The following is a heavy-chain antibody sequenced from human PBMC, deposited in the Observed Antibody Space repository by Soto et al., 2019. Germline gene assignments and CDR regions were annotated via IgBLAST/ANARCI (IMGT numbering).Heavy chain of an antibody. CDR1: GFTFSDYY. CDR3: ARDGYSDYVAWYQTPTNYKMDV. J-gene: IGHJ6*02. Sequence: QVQLVESGGGLVKPGGSLRLSCAASGFTFSDYYMSWIRQAPGKGLEWVSYISSSGSTIYYADSVKGRFTISRDNAKNSLYLQMNSLRAEDTAVYYCARDGYSDYVAWYQTPTNYKMDVWGQGTTVTVSS. CDR2: ISSSGSTI. D-gene: IGHD4-17*01. V-gene: IGHV3-11*01.